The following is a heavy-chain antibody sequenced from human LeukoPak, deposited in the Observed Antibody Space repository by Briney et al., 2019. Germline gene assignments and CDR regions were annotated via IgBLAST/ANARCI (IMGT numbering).Heavy chain of an antibody. CDR2: IKQDGSEK. CDR3: ALIQRVLLWLGESIPYYFDY. D-gene: IGHD3-10*01. Sequence: GGSLRLSCAASGFTFSSYWMSWVRQAPGKGLEWVANIKQDGSEKYYVDSVKGRFTISRDNAKSSLYLQMNSLRAEDTAVYYCALIQRVLLWLGESIPYYFDYWGQGTLVTVSS. CDR1: GFTFSSYW. V-gene: IGHV3-7*01. J-gene: IGHJ4*02.